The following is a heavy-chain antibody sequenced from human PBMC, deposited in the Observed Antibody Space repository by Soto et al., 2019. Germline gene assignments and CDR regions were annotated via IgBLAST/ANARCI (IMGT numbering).Heavy chain of an antibody. D-gene: IGHD1-7*01. J-gene: IGHJ6*02. CDR1: GGTFSSYA. CDR2: IIPIFGTA. V-gene: IGHV1-69*13. CDR3: ASAPYTWNCAGHSAYFCYYYGMDV. Sequence: SVKVSCKASGGTFSSYAISWVRQAPGQGLEWMGGIIPIFGTANYAQKFQGRDTITADESTSTAYMELSSLRSDDTAVYYCASAPYTWNCAGHSAYFCYYYGMDVWGQGTTVTVSS.